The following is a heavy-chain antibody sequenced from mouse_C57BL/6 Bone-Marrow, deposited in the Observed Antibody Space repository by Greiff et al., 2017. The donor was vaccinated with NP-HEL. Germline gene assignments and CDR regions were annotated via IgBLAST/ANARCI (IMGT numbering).Heavy chain of an antibody. CDR1: GFTFSDAW. D-gene: IGHD2-3*01. V-gene: IGHV6-6*01. CDR3: TRMYGWLLRFDY. J-gene: IGHJ2*01. Sequence: DVQLVESGGGLVQPGGSMKLSCAASGFTFSDAWMDWVRQSPEKGLEWVAEIRNKANNHATYYAESVKGRFTISRDDSKSSVYLQMNSLRAEDTGIYYCTRMYGWLLRFDYWGQGTTLTVSS. CDR2: IRNKANNHAT.